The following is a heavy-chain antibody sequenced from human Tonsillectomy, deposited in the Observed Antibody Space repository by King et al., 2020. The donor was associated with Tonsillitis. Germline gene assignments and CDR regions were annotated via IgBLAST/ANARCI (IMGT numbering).Heavy chain of an antibody. CDR2: MSYDGSNK. V-gene: IGHV3-30*18. Sequence: VQLVESGGGVAQPGRSLRLSCAASGFTFSSYGMHWVRQAPGKGLEWVAVMSYDGSNKYYADSVKGRFTISRDNSKNTLYLQMNSLRAEDTAVFYCAKAEEDYGSGSFRVYFYGMDVWGQGTTVTVSS. CDR1: GFTFSSYG. D-gene: IGHD3-10*01. CDR3: AKAEEDYGSGSFRVYFYGMDV. J-gene: IGHJ6*02.